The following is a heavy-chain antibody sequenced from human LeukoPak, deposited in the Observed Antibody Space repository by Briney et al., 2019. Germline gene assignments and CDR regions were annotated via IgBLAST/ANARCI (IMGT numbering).Heavy chain of an antibody. V-gene: IGHV4-59*08. CDR1: GGSISSYY. Sequence: SETLSLTCTVSGGSISSYYWSWLRQPPGKGLEWIGYIYYSGSTNYNPSLKSRVTISVDTSKNQFSLKLSSVTAAAAAVYECASLGVVKDVFDIWGKGTMVTVSS. J-gene: IGHJ3*02. CDR3: ASLGVVKDVFDI. D-gene: IGHD3-3*01. CDR2: IYYSGST.